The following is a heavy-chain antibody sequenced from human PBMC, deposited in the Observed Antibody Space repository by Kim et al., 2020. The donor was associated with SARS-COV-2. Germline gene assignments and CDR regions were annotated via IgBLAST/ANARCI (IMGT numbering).Heavy chain of an antibody. D-gene: IGHD2-8*02. CDR1: GFTFSAYY. J-gene: IGHJ6*01. CDR3: ARGRFWWVDV. Sequence: GGSLRLSCAVSGFTFSAYYMSWIRQAPGQGLEWIAYMSSTGSIIYYADSVKGRFTISRDNAKNSLYLQMNSLRAEDTAVYYCARGRFWWVDVWGQGATVT. CDR2: MSSTGSII. V-gene: IGHV3-11*01.